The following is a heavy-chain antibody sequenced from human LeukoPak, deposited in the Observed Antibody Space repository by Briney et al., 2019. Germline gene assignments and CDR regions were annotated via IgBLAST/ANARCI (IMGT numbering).Heavy chain of an antibody. D-gene: IGHD6-19*01. CDR3: AKDVPGAYSSGWYAPFDY. J-gene: IGHJ4*02. V-gene: IGHV3-23*01. CDR2: INSSGGST. CDR1: GFTFSSYD. Sequence: GGSLRLSCATSGFTFSSYDMNWVRQAPGKGLEWVSDINSSGGSTYYADSVKGRFTISRDNPKNTLYLQMNSLRAEDTAVYYCAKDVPGAYSSGWYAPFDYWGQGTLVTVCS.